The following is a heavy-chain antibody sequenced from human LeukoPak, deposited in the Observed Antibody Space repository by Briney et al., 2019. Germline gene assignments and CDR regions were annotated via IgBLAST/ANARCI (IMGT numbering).Heavy chain of an antibody. CDR2: IKQDGSEK. CDR3: ARGRSGYPFDY. J-gene: IGHJ4*02. CDR1: GFTFSSYW. D-gene: IGHD3-22*01. V-gene: IGHV3-7*01. Sequence: GGSLRLYCAASGFTFSSYWMSWVRQAPGKGLEWVANIKQDGSEKYYVDSVKGRFTISRDNAKNSLYLQMNSLRAEDTAVYYCARGRSGYPFDYWGQGTLVTVSS.